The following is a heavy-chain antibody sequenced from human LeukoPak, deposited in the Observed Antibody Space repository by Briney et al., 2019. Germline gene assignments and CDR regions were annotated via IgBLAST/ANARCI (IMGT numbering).Heavy chain of an antibody. Sequence: SVKVSCKASGGTFSSYAISWVRQAPGQGLEWMGRIIPIFGTANYAQRFQGRVTITSDESTSTAYMELSSLRSEDTAVYYCASYDSSGYYRHDGYFDLWGRGTLVTVSS. D-gene: IGHD3-22*01. J-gene: IGHJ2*01. CDR3: ASYDSSGYYRHDGYFDL. CDR1: GGTFSSYA. V-gene: IGHV1-69*15. CDR2: IIPIFGTA.